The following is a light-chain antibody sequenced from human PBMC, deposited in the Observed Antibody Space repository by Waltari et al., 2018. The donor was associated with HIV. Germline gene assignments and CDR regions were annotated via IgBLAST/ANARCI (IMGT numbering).Light chain of an antibody. J-gene: IGKJ2*01. V-gene: IGKV3-15*01. CDR1: QSVSTN. CDR2: DAS. Sequence: EIVMTQSPATLSVSPGDTATISCRASQSVSTNLAWYQQKPGQAPRLLFYDASTRATGVPARFSGGGSETEFTLTITSLQSEDFAVYYCQQYNNWPPAYTFGQGTKLEIK. CDR3: QQYNNWPPAYT.